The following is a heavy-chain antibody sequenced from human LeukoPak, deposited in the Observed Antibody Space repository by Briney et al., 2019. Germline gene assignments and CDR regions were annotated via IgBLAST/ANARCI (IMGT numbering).Heavy chain of an antibody. CDR2: IWFDGSNK. V-gene: IGHV3-33*07. CDR3: ASDILTGYTETNY. CDR1: GFNFSSYG. D-gene: IGHD3-9*01. Sequence: GSLRLSCAASGFNFSSYGMYWVRQAPGKGLEWVSVIWFDGSNKCYADSVKGRFTISRDNSKNTLYLQMNSLRAEDTAVYYCASDILTGYTETNYWGQGTLVTVSS. J-gene: IGHJ4*02.